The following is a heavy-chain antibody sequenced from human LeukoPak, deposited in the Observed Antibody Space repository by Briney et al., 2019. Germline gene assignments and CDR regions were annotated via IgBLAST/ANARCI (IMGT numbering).Heavy chain of an antibody. D-gene: IGHD6-13*01. V-gene: IGHV6-1*01. J-gene: IGHJ6*02. CDR2: TYYRSKWYN. CDR1: GDSVSINSAA. CDR3: ARDRAVYSSNWYPPYYYGMDV. Sequence: SQTLSLTFAISGDSVSINSAAWNWIRQSPSRGLEWLGRTYYRSKWYNDYAVSVKSRITINPDTSKNQFSLQLNSVTPEDTAVYYCARDRAVYSSNWYPPYYYGMDVWGQGTTVTVSS.